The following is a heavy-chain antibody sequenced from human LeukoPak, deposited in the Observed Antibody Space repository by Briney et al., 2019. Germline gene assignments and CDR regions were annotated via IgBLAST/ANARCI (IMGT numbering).Heavy chain of an antibody. V-gene: IGHV3-15*01. CDR1: GFTFSNAW. CDR3: TTLEHPDYGGNSYY. Sequence: PGGSLRLSRAASGFTFSNAWMSWVRQAPGKGLEWVGRIKSKTDGGTTDYAAPVKGRFTISRDDSKNTLYLQMNSLKTEDTAVYYCTTLEHPDYGGNSYYWGQGTLVTVSS. J-gene: IGHJ4*02. CDR2: IKSKTDGGTT. D-gene: IGHD4-23*01.